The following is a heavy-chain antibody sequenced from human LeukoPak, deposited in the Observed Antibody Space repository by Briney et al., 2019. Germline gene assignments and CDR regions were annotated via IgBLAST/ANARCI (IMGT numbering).Heavy chain of an antibody. V-gene: IGHV1-18*01. CDR3: ARDYRSYLDYYYYMGV. CDR1: GYTFTSYG. Sequence: ASVKVSCKASGYTFTSYGISWVRQAPGQGLEWMGWISAYNGNTNYAQKLQGRVTMTTDTSTSTAYMELRSLRSDDTAVYYCARDYRSYLDYYYYMGVWGKGTTVTVSS. CDR2: ISAYNGNT. D-gene: IGHD1-26*01. J-gene: IGHJ6*03.